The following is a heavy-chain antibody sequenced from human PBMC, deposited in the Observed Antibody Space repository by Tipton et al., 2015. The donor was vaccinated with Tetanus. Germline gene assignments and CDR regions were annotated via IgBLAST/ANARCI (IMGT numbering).Heavy chain of an antibody. CDR3: GSITAGT. D-gene: IGHD3-10*01. Sequence: SLRLSCEASGFTFSRYWMNWVRQAPGKGLEWVANIREDGSDKYYMDSVEGRFTISRDNAKNSLYLQMNSLRAEDTAVYYCGSITAGTWGQGTLVTVSS. CDR1: GFTFSRYW. J-gene: IGHJ5*02. CDR2: IREDGSDK. V-gene: IGHV3-7*01.